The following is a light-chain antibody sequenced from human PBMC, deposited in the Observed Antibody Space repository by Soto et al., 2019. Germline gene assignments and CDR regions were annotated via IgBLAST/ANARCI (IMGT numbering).Light chain of an antibody. V-gene: IGLV2-8*01. CDR2: EVT. CDR1: SSDVGGYDY. Sequence: QSALTQPPSASGSPGRSVTISCTGTSSDVGGYDYVSWFQQHPGKAPKLIIYEVTKRPSGVPDRFSGSKSGNTASLTISGLQAEDEADYYCSSYTVSSPVVFGGGTKVTVL. CDR3: SSYTVSSPVV. J-gene: IGLJ2*01.